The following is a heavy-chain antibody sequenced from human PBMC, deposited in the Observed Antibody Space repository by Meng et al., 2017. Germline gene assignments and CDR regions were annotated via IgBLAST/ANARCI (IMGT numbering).Heavy chain of an antibody. J-gene: IGHJ4*02. CDR1: GYTCIGYY. CDR3: ASDAGTVRGVISLDY. D-gene: IGHD3-10*01. V-gene: IGHV1-2*02. Sequence: ASVKVSCQASGYTCIGYYMHWVRQAPGQGLEGMGWINPNSGGTNYAQKFQGRVIMNRDTYISTAYMELSRLRSDDTAVYCCASDAGTVRGVISLDYWGQGTLVTVSS. CDR2: INPNSGGT.